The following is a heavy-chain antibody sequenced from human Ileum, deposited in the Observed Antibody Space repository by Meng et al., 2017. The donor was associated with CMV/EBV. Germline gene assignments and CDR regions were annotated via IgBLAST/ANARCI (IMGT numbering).Heavy chain of an antibody. Sequence: GESLKISCAASGFTFSSYAMSWVRQAPGKGLVWVSHIKGDGSRTNYADSVKGRFTISRDNAKNTLYLQMNSLRAEDTAVYYCARDKWELYFDYWGQGALVTVSS. V-gene: IGHV3-74*01. CDR2: IKGDGSRT. CDR1: GFTFSSYA. CDR3: ARDKWELYFDY. D-gene: IGHD1-26*01. J-gene: IGHJ4*02.